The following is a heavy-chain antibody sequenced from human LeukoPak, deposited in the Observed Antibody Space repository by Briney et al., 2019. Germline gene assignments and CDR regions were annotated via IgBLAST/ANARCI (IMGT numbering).Heavy chain of an antibody. D-gene: IGHD6-19*01. CDR3: ARPASRRVYSSGWQTPSDAFDI. V-gene: IGHV4-34*01. CDR2: INHSGST. Sequence: SETLSLTCTVSGGSITSYYWNWIRQPPGKGLEWIGEINHSGSTNYNPSLKSRVTISVDTSKNQFSLKLSSVTAADTAVYYCARPASRRVYSSGWQTPSDAFDIWGQGTMVTVSS. CDR1: GGSITSYY. J-gene: IGHJ3*02.